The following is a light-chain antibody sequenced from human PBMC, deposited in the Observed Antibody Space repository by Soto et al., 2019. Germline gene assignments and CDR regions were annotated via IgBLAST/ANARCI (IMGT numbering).Light chain of an antibody. CDR1: QDISNY. CDR2: DAS. V-gene: IGKV1-33*01. Sequence: DIQMTQSPPSLSASVGDRVTITCQASQDISNYLNWYQQKPGKAPKLLIYDASNLETGVPSRFSGSGSGTDFTFTISSLQPEDIATYYCQQYDNLLTFSGGTKVEIK. CDR3: QQYDNLLT. J-gene: IGKJ4*01.